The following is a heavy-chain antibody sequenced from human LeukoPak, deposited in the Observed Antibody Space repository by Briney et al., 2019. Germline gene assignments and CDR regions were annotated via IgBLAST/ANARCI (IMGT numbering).Heavy chain of an antibody. CDR3: AKAGYCSSTSCHFFDY. CDR2: ISWNSGSI. Sequence: GGSLRLSCAASGFTFDDYAMHWVRQAPGKGLEWVSGISWNSGSIGYADSVKGRFTISRDNAKNSLYLQMNSLRAEDTALYYCAKAGYCSSTSCHFFDYWGQGTLVTVSS. J-gene: IGHJ4*02. D-gene: IGHD2-2*01. V-gene: IGHV3-9*01. CDR1: GFTFDDYA.